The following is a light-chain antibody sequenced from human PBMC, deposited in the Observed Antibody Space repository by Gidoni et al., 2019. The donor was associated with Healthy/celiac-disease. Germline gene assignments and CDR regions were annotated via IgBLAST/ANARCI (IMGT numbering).Light chain of an antibody. CDR2: AAS. CDR3: QQSYSTPPT. CDR1: QSISSY. V-gene: IGKV1-39*01. Sequence: IQLTQSPSSLSASVGDRVTITCRASQSISSYVNCYQQKPGKAPKLLIYAASSLQSGVPSRFSGSGSGTDFTLTISSLQPEDFATYYCQQSYSTPPTFGGGTKVEIK. J-gene: IGKJ4*01.